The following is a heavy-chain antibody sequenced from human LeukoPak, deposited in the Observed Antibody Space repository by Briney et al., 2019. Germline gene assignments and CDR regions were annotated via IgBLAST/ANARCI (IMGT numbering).Heavy chain of an antibody. D-gene: IGHD3-10*01. CDR3: AKDWVYYGSGSYYNEVYFDY. CDR1: GFTFSSYA. V-gene: IGHV3-23*01. Sequence: GGSLRLSCAASGFTFSSYAMSWVRQAPGKGLEWVSAISGSGGSTYYADSVKGRFTISRDNSKNTLYLQMNSLRAEDTAVCYCAKDWVYYGSGSYYNEVYFDYWGQGTLVTVSS. J-gene: IGHJ4*02. CDR2: ISGSGGST.